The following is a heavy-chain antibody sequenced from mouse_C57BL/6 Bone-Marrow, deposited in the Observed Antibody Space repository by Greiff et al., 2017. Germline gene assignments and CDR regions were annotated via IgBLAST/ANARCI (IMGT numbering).Heavy chain of an antibody. CDR1: GFTFSDYG. CDR2: ISSGSSTI. V-gene: IGHV5-17*01. Sequence: EVHLVESGGGLVKPGGSLKHSCAASGFTFSDYGMHWVRQAPEKGLEWVAYISSGSSTIYYADTVKGRFTISRDNAKNTLFLQMTSLRSEDTAMYYCARGLLRYPFAYWGQGTLVTVSA. D-gene: IGHD1-1*01. CDR3: ARGLLRYPFAY. J-gene: IGHJ3*01.